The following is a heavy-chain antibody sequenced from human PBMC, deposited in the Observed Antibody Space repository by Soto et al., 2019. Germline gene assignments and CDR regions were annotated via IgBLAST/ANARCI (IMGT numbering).Heavy chain of an antibody. CDR2: ISGSGGST. V-gene: IGHV3-23*01. CDR3: ARDSSSGPTYAFDI. CDR1: GFTFSSYA. Sequence: GGSLRLSCAASGFTFSSYAMSWIRQAQGKGLEWVSAISGSGGSTYYADSVKGRFTISRDNSKNTLYLQMNSLRAEDTAVYYCARDSSSGPTYAFDIWGQGTMVTVSS. J-gene: IGHJ3*02. D-gene: IGHD3-22*01.